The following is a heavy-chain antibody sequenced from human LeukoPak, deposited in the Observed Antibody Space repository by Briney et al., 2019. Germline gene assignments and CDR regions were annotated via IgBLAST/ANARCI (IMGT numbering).Heavy chain of an antibody. CDR2: INPNSGGT. J-gene: IGHJ4*02. V-gene: IGHV1-2*02. D-gene: IGHD1-14*01. CDR3: ARDLRSAELPGIDY. Sequence: ASVKVSCKASGYTFTGYYMHWVRQAPGQGLEWMGWINPNSGGTNYAQKFRGRVTMTRDTSISTAYMELSRLRSDDTAVYYCARDLRSAELPGIDYWGQGTLVTVSS. CDR1: GYTFTGYY.